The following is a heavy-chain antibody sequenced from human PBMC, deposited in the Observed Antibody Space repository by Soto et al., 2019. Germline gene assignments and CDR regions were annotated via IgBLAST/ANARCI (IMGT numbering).Heavy chain of an antibody. J-gene: IGHJ4*02. D-gene: IGHD3-22*01. Sequence: QVQLVQSGAEVKKPGASVKVSCKASGYTFTGYYMHWVRQAPGQGLEWMGWINPNSGGTNYAQKCQGWVTMTRDTSISTAYMELSRLRSDDTAVYYCARGSSGYFDHFDYWGQGTLVTVSS. V-gene: IGHV1-2*04. CDR1: GYTFTGYY. CDR3: ARGSSGYFDHFDY. CDR2: INPNSGGT.